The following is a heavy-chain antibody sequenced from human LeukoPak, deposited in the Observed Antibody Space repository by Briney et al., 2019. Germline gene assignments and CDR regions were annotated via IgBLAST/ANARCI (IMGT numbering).Heavy chain of an antibody. CDR1: GFTCSSYS. CDR3: ARVGVAGNFDY. J-gene: IGHJ4*02. D-gene: IGHD6-19*01. V-gene: IGHV3-48*04. CDR2: ISSSSSTI. Sequence: GGSLRLSCAASGFTCSSYSMNWVRQAPGKGLEWVSYISSSSSTIYYADSVKGRFTISRDNAKNSLYLQMNSLRAEDTAVYYCARVGVAGNFDYWGQGTLVTVSS.